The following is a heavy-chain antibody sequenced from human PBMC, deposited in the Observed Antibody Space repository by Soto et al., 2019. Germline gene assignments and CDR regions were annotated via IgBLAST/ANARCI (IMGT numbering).Heavy chain of an antibody. CDR3: ARVFDFGMGAFDI. J-gene: IGHJ3*02. Sequence: QVQLQESGPGLVKPSQTLSLTCTVSSGSISSGAYYWSWIRQHPGKGLEWIGYIHYSESTYYNPSLKSRVTISLDMSENQFSLKLSSVTAADTAMYYCARVFDFGMGAFDIWGQGTMLTVSS. D-gene: IGHD3-3*01. CDR1: SGSISSGAYY. CDR2: IHYSEST. V-gene: IGHV4-31*03.